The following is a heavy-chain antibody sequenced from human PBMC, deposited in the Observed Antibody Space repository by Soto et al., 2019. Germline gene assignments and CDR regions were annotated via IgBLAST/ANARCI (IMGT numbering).Heavy chain of an antibody. D-gene: IGHD3-10*02. J-gene: IGHJ4*02. CDR3: VRVFGSIDY. CDR2: MNPKSGYT. V-gene: IGHV1-8*01. Sequence: QVQLVQSGAEVKKPGASVKVSCKASGYTFTTYDINWVRQATGQRLEWVGWMNPKSGYTGFAQKFQGRVSMTRDTSINPAHMELSSLRSEDTAVYYCVRVFGSIDYWGQGTLVTVSS. CDR1: GYTFTTYD.